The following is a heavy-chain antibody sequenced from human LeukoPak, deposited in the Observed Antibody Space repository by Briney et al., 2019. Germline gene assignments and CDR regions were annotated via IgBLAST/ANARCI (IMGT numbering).Heavy chain of an antibody. CDR3: AREGYDSSGYYYVWYFQH. CDR1: GYTFTSYG. J-gene: IGHJ1*01. V-gene: IGHV1-46*01. D-gene: IGHD3-22*01. Sequence: ASVKVSCKASGYTFTSYGISWVRQAPGQGLEWMGIINPSGGSTSYAQKFQGRVTMTRDTSTSTVYMELSSLRSEDTAVYYCAREGYDSSGYYYVWYFQHWGQGTLVTVSS. CDR2: INPSGGST.